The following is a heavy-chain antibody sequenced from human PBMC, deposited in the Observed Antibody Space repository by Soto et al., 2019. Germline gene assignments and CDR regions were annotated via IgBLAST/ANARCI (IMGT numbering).Heavy chain of an antibody. V-gene: IGHV1-69*08. CDR1: GGTFSSYT. CDR2: IIPILGIA. Sequence: QVQLVQSGAEVKKPGSSVKVSCKASGGTFSSYTISWVRQAPGQGLEWMGRIIPILGIANYAQKFQGRVTITADKSTSTAYMELSSLRSEDTAVYYCARDGYCSSTSCYEAMGYYYYMDVWGKGTTVTVSS. CDR3: ARDGYCSSTSCYEAMGYYYYMDV. D-gene: IGHD2-2*01. J-gene: IGHJ6*03.